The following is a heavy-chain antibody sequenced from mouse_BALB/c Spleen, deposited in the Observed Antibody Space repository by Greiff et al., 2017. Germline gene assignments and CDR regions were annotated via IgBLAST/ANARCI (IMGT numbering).Heavy chain of an antibody. CDR3: TKYGNYDYFDY. CDR1: GYTFTNYW. CDR2: IYPSDSYT. V-gene: IGHV1-69*02. J-gene: IGHJ2*01. Sequence: QVQLQQPGAELVKPGASVKLSCKASGYTFTNYWMHWVKQRPGQGLEWIGNIYPSDSYTNYNQKFKDKATLTVDKSSSTAYMQLSSPTSEDSAVYYCTKYGNYDYFDYWGQGTTLTVSS. D-gene: IGHD2-10*02.